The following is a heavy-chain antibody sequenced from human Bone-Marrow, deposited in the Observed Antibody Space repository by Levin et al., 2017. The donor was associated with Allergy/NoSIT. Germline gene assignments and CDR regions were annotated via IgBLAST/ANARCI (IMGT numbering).Heavy chain of an antibody. D-gene: IGHD5-24*01. V-gene: IGHV3-15*01. CDR2: IKSETDGGTI. Sequence: GGSLRLSCAASGFSFTKVWMTWVRQAPGKGLEWVGRIKSETDGGTIDYAAPVNGRFTISRDDSRSTLYLQMNSLNTADTAVYYCTTAAWARGIRDAYWGQGTLVTVSS. CDR1: GFSFTKVW. J-gene: IGHJ4*02. CDR3: TTAAWARGIRDAY.